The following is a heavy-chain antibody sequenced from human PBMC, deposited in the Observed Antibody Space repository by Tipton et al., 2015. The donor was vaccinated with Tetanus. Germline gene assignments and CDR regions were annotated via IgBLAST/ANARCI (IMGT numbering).Heavy chain of an antibody. CDR2: IDYFGST. CDR1: GGSISTYH. Sequence: TLSLTCTVSGGSISTYHFNFLLPSPFPFLSCLGYIDYFGSTKYNPSLKSRVAMSVDTSKNQLSLRLNSVTSADTAVYYCARTSGYMYSDCWGQGTLVTVSS. D-gene: IGHD3-3*01. CDR3: ARTSGYMYSDC. V-gene: IGHV4-59*01. J-gene: IGHJ4*02.